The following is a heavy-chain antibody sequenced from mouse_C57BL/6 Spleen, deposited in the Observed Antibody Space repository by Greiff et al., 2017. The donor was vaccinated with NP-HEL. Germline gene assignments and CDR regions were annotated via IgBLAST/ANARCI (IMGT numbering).Heavy chain of an antibody. CDR2: IYPGSGST. CDR1: GYTFTSYW. D-gene: IGHD1-1*01. V-gene: IGHV1-55*01. CDR3: ARGTGSSPSWFAY. Sequence: QVQLQQPGAELVKPGASVKMSCKASGYTFTSYWITWVKQRPGQGLEWIGDIYPGSGSTNYNEKFKSKATLTVDTTSSTAYMQLSSLTSEDSAVYYCARGTGSSPSWFAYWGQGTLVTVSA. J-gene: IGHJ3*01.